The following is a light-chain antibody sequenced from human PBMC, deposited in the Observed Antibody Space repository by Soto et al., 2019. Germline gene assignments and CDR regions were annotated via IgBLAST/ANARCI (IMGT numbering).Light chain of an antibody. CDR1: SSTIGTNF. CDR3: AAWGDNLRTYG. CDR2: SNN. Sequence: QSVLTQPPSASGTPGQRVSISCSGYSSTIGTNFVYRYQQLPGTAPKVLIHSNNQRPSRVPHRSSGSKSGPSASLAISWLRCEDEADYYCAAWGDNLRTYGFGSGTKVTVL. J-gene: IGLJ1*01. V-gene: IGLV1-47*02.